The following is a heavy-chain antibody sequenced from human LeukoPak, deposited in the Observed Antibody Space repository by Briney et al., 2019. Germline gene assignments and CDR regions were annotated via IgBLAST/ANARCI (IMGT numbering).Heavy chain of an antibody. CDR1: GGTFSSYA. Sequence: SVKVSCKASGGTFSSYAISWVRQAPGQGLEWMGGIIPIFGTANYAQKYHGRVTITTDKSTSTAYMELSSLRSDDTAVYYCARDRVVVRGVTEFDYWGQGTLVTVSS. D-gene: IGHD3-10*01. CDR2: IIPIFGTA. J-gene: IGHJ4*02. CDR3: ARDRVVVRGVTEFDY. V-gene: IGHV1-69*05.